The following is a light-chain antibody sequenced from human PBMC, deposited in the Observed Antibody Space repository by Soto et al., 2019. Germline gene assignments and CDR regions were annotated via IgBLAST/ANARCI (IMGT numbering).Light chain of an antibody. CDR1: QSILYSSNNKKY. Sequence: DMVITPSPDAMAVSQCERATINCKSSQSILYSSNNKKYLVWYHQKPGQPPRLLIYGASTRAAGVPARFRGSGSGTEFTLTISRLQSEDSEVYYCQQYDNLPVTFGGGTKVDIK. CDR3: QQYDNLPVT. J-gene: IGKJ4*01. V-gene: IGKV4-1*01. CDR2: GAS.